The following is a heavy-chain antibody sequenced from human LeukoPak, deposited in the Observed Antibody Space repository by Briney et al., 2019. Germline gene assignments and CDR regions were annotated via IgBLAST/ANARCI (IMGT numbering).Heavy chain of an antibody. CDR3: APGKFDY. CDR2: ISHDGDTT. Sequence: SGGSLRLSCSAPVFTFSSYAMHWVRQAPEKGLEYVSAISHDGDTTYYADSVKGRFSISRDNSENTLYLQMSSLRAEDTAVYYCAPGKFDYWGQGTLVTVSS. V-gene: IGHV3-64D*06. CDR1: VFTFSSYA. J-gene: IGHJ4*02.